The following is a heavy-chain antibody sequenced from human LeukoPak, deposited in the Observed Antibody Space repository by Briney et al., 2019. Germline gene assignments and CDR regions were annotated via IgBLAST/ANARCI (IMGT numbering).Heavy chain of an antibody. V-gene: IGHV4-38-2*02. CDR2: IYHTGAT. Sequence: SETLSLTCAVSGYSISSGYFWVWIRHPPGKVLEWIGSIYHTGATYYNPSLRSPVTISVDTSKNEFSLELNSVTAADTAVYYCARDLGLTISDNWLDPWGQGTLVTVSS. CDR3: ARDLGLTISDNWLDP. CDR1: GYSISSGYF. J-gene: IGHJ5*02. D-gene: IGHD3-9*01.